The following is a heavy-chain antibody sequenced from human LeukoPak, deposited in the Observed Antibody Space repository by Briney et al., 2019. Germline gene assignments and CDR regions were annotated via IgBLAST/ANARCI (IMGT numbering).Heavy chain of an antibody. CDR1: GFTFGSYA. Sequence: GGSLRLSCAASGFTFGSYAMSWVRQAPGKGLEWVSGISDSGRSTYYADSVKGRFTISRDNSKNTLYLQMNSLRAEDTGVYYCAKGFVGGGMDVWGQGTTVTVSS. J-gene: IGHJ6*02. CDR3: AKGFVGGGMDV. V-gene: IGHV3-23*01. D-gene: IGHD3-16*01. CDR2: ISDSGRST.